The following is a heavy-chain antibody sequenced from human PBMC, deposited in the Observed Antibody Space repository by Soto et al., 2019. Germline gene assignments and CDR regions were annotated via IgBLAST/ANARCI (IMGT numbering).Heavy chain of an antibody. CDR3: AAGGIAAAGPTRHYYYYGMDV. CDR1: GYTFTGYY. CDR2: INPNNGGT. Sequence: ASVKVSCKASGYTFTGYYMHWVRQAPGQGLEWMGWINPNNGGTNYAQKFQGWVTMTRDTSISTAYMELSRLRSDDTAVYYCAAGGIAAAGPTRHYYYYGMDVWGQGTTVTVSS. J-gene: IGHJ6*02. D-gene: IGHD6-13*01. V-gene: IGHV1-2*04.